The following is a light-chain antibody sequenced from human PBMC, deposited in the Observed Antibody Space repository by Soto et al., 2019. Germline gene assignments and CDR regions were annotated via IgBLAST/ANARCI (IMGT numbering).Light chain of an antibody. CDR3: SSYGGSNNYVV. CDR1: TSDVGGYNY. V-gene: IGLV2-8*01. Sequence: QSALTQPPSASGSPGQSVTISCTGTTSDVGGYNYVSWYQQHPGKAPKLMIYEVNKRPSGVPDRFSGSKSGTTASLTVSGLQAEDEADYYCSSYGGSNNYVVFGGGTTLTVL. CDR2: EVN. J-gene: IGLJ2*01.